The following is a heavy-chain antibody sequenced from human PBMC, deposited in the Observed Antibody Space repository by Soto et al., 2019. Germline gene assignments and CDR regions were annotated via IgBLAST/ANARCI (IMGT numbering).Heavy chain of an antibody. CDR2: INPYDSDT. Sequence: PGESLKISCKGSGYTFTNHWINWVRQMPGKGLEWMGIINPYDSDTRYSPSFQGQVTISADKSISTVYLQWSSLKASDTAMYYCGGTPFDYWGQGTLVTVSS. V-gene: IGHV5-51*01. CDR1: GYTFTNHW. CDR3: GGTPFDY. J-gene: IGHJ4*01.